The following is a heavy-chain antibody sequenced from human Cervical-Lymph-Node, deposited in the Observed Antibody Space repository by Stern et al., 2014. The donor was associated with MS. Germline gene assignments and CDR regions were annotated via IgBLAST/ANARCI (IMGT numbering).Heavy chain of an antibody. CDR1: GDTFTDYA. Sequence: QVQLVQYGAEVKKPGSSVTVSCKASGDTFTDYAISWVRQAPGQGPEWMGGITPIFNSADYAQKFQGRLTITSDKSRSTAYMELSSLTSEDTAVYYCAREVGSLAMDVWGQGTTVIVSS. V-gene: IGHV1-69*06. CDR3: AREVGSLAMDV. J-gene: IGHJ6*01. CDR2: ITPIFNSA. D-gene: IGHD1-1*01.